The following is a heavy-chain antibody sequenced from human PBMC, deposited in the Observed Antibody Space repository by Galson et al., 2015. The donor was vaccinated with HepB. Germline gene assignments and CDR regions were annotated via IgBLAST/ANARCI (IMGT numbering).Heavy chain of an antibody. CDR1: GSTFSSHA. CDR3: AKDVGSIWNYYGVDV. CDR2: ISGSGGGT. Sequence: SLRLSCAASGSTFSSHAMSWVRQAPGKGLEWVSAISGSGGGTYYADSVKGRFTISRDNSKNTLDLQMNSLRAEDTAVYYWAKDVGSIWNYYGVDVWGQGTTVTVSS. V-gene: IGHV3-23*01. J-gene: IGHJ6*02. D-gene: IGHD2-2*01.